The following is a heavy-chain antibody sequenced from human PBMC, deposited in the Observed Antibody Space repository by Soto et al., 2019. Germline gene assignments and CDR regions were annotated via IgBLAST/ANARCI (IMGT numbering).Heavy chain of an antibody. Sequence: PSEPRSLTCTDPGGSISSSSYSWGWIRQPMGKGLEWIGSIYYSGSTQCNPTLKSPETISVDTLKCKCSLKLGSVTASDTALYYCAGLRTSAGDYFDYWGQGTLVTVSS. CDR2: IYYSGST. CDR1: GGSISSSSYS. CDR3: AGLRTSAGDYFDY. D-gene: IGHD6-13*01. V-gene: IGHV4-39*01. J-gene: IGHJ4*02.